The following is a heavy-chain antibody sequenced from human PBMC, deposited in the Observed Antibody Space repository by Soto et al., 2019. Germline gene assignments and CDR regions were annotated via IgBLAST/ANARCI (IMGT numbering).Heavy chain of an antibody. V-gene: IGHV1-69*01. J-gene: IGHJ6*02. D-gene: IGHD2-2*01. CDR2: IIPISGTT. Sequence: QVQLVQSGAEVKKPGSSVKVSCKASGGTFSSYAISWVRQAPGQGLEWMGGIIPISGTTNYAQKFQGRVTITADDSTGTAYMELSSLRSEDTAVYYCASSQGSSTSLEIYYYYYYGMDVWGQGTTVTVSS. CDR1: GGTFSSYA. CDR3: ASSQGSSTSLEIYYYYYYGMDV.